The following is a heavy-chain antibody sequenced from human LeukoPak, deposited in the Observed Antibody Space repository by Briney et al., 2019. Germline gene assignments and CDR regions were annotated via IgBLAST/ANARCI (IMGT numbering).Heavy chain of an antibody. CDR3: AKDRGTTDVVARGNFDY. J-gene: IGHJ4*02. D-gene: IGHD2-15*01. CDR2: ISYDGSNK. CDR1: GFTFSSYG. V-gene: IGHV3-30*18. Sequence: GGSLRLSCAASGFTFSSYGMHWVRQAPGKGLEWVAVISYDGSNKYCADSVKGRFTISRDNSKNTLYLQMNSLRAEDTAVYYCAKDRGTTDVVARGNFDYWGQGTLVTVSS.